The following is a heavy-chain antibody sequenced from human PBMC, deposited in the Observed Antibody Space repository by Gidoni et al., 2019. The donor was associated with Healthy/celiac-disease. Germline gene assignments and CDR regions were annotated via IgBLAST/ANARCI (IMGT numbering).Heavy chain of an antibody. V-gene: IGHV3-21*01. CDR1: GFTFSSYS. Sequence: EVQLVESGGGLVKPGGSLSLSCAASGFTFSSYSMNWVRQAPGKGLGWVSSISSSSSYIYYADAVKGRFTISRDNAKNSLYLQMNSLRAEDTAVYYCARDRVVVAATATYFDYWGQGTLVTVSS. CDR3: ARDRVVVAATATYFDY. CDR2: ISSSSSYI. D-gene: IGHD2-15*01. J-gene: IGHJ4*02.